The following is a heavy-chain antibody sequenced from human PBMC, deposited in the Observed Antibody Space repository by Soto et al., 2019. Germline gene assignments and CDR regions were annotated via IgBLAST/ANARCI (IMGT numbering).Heavy chain of an antibody. CDR3: AKGRNVLRFLEWSSGREV. V-gene: IGHV3-30*18. D-gene: IGHD3-3*01. CDR1: GFTFSSYG. Sequence: TGGSLRLSCAASGFTFSSYGMHWVRQAPGKGLEWVAFISYDESNKYYADSVKGRFTISRDNSRTTLYLQMNSLRAEDTAVYFCAKGRNVLRFLEWSSGREVGGQGTTVT. CDR2: ISYDESNK. J-gene: IGHJ6*02.